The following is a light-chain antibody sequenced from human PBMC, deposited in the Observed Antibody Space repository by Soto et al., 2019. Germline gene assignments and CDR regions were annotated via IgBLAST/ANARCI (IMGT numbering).Light chain of an antibody. V-gene: IGKV3-20*01. CDR3: KHYGNSPVT. Sequence: ELVLTQSPGTLSLYPGERATLSCRASQSIASSYFGWYQQKPGQAPRLLIYGTSSSATGIPDRFSGSGSGTDFTLTITRLDPEDVAVYYCKHYGNSPVTFGPGTKVESK. CDR2: GTS. J-gene: IGKJ3*01. CDR1: QSIASSY.